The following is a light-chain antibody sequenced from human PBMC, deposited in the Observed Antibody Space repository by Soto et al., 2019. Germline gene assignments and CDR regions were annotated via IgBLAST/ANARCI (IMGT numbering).Light chain of an antibody. J-gene: IGKJ1*01. Sequence: DIVMTQSPDSLAVSLGGGATLNCKCGRSVLCSANNKNYLAWYKQKPGQPPKLLIYWASTRESGVNDRFSGSGSGKDFTITISSLHAEDVEAYYCKQYYSTHKTCGQGTQGDIK. CDR2: WAS. CDR3: KQYYSTHKT. CDR1: RSVLCSANNKNY. V-gene: IGKV4-1*01.